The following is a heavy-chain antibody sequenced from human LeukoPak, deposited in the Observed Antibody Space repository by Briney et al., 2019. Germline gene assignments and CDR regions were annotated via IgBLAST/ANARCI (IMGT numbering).Heavy chain of an antibody. Sequence: SETLSLTCTVSGGSISSGGYYWSWIRQHPGKGLEWIGYIYCSGSTYYNPSLKSRVTISVDTSKNQFSLKLSSVTAADTAVYYCARSGRDCSSTSCYIAYWGQGTLVTVSS. V-gene: IGHV4-31*03. CDR2: IYCSGST. CDR3: ARSGRDCSSTSCYIAY. J-gene: IGHJ4*02. D-gene: IGHD2-2*02. CDR1: GGSISSGGYY.